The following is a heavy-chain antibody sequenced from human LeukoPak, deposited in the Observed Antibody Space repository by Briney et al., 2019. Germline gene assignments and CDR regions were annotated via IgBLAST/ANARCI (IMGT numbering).Heavy chain of an antibody. Sequence: ASVKVSCKASGYTFTSYGISWVRQAPGQGLEWMGWISAYNGNTNYAQKLQGRVTMTTDTSTSTAYMELRSLRSDDTAVYYCARDRDMITFGGVIVDYWGQGTLVTVSS. V-gene: IGHV1-18*04. CDR2: ISAYNGNT. D-gene: IGHD3-16*02. CDR3: ARDRDMITFGGVIVDY. CDR1: GYTFTSYG. J-gene: IGHJ4*02.